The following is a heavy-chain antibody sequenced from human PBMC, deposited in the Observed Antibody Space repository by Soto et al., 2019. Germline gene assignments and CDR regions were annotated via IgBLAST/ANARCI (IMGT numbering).Heavy chain of an antibody. CDR3: ATGGYGPYGGHYFDY. CDR2: INHSGST. CDR1: GGSFSGYY. Sequence: QVQLQQWGAGLLKPSETLSLTCAVYGGSFSGYYWSWIRQPPGKGLEWIGEINHSGSTNYNPSLKSRVTISVDTSMNQFSLKLSSVTAADTAVYYCATGGYGPYGGHYFDYWGQGTLVTVSS. D-gene: IGHD5-12*01. V-gene: IGHV4-34*01. J-gene: IGHJ4*02.